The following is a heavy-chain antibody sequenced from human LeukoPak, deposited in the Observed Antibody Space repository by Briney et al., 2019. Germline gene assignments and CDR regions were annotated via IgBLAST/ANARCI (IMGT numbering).Heavy chain of an antibody. V-gene: IGHV4-39*01. Sequence: SETLSLTCTVSGGSISSSSYYWGWIRQPPGKGLEWIGSIYYSGSTYYNPSLKSRVTISVDTSKNQFSLKLSSVTVADTAVYYCARVRGDYVWGSYRLFDYWGQGTLVTVSS. D-gene: IGHD3-16*02. CDR3: ARVRGDYVWGSYRLFDY. CDR1: GGSISSSSYY. J-gene: IGHJ4*02. CDR2: IYYSGST.